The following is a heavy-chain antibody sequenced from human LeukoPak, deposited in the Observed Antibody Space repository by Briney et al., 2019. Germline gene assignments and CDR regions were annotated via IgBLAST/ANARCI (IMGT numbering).Heavy chain of an antibody. V-gene: IGHV4-59*01. CDR2: IYYSGRT. J-gene: IGHJ4*02. Sequence: SQTLSLTWTVSGGSMSTYYWSWIRPPPGNGLEWIGYIYYSGRTKYTPSFKSRVTISVDTSKNQFSLKLSSVTAADTAVYYCARAPRATDYFDYWGQGPLVTVSS. D-gene: IGHD5-12*01. CDR1: GGSMSTYY. CDR3: ARAPRATDYFDY.